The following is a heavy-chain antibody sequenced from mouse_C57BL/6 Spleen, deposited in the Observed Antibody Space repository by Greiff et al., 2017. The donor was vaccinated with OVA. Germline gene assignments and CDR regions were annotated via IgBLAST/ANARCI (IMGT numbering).Heavy chain of an antibody. CDR3: ARQRGYDYDGPWFAY. CDR1: GFTFSSYG. V-gene: IGHV5-6*01. CDR2: ISSGGSYT. D-gene: IGHD2-4*01. Sequence: EVKLMESGGDLVKPGGSLKLSCAASGFTFSSYGMSWVRQTPDKRLEWVATISSGGSYTYYPDSVKGRFTISRDNAKNTLYLQMSSLKSEDTAMYYCARQRGYDYDGPWFAYWGQGTLVTVSA. J-gene: IGHJ3*01.